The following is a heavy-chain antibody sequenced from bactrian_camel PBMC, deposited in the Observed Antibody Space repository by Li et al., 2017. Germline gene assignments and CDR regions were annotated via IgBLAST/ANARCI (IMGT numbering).Heavy chain of an antibody. CDR1: GYTATNYA. D-gene: IGHD2*01. V-gene: IGHV3S55*01. J-gene: IGHJ4*01. CDR2: IDSDGTT. Sequence: HVQLVESGGGSVQAGGSLRLSCEASGYTATNYAMGWFRQAPGKEREGVAAIDSDGTTAYADSVKGRFTVSADNAKKTLYLQMNNLKTEDTAVYFCGTDCADIVIVTTAINPLYTYEGQWTQVTVS.